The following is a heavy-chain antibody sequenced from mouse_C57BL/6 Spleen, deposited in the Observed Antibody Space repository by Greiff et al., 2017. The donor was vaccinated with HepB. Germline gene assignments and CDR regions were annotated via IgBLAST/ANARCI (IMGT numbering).Heavy chain of an antibody. J-gene: IGHJ2*01. D-gene: IGHD2-12*01. CDR1: GYAFSSYW. CDR3: ARSYYSLYYFDY. Sequence: VKLMESGAELVKPGASVKISCKASGYAFSSYWMNWVKQRPGKGLVWIGQIYPGDGDTNYNGKFKAKATLTADKSSSTAYMQLSSLTSEDSAVYFCARSYYSLYYFDYWGQGTTLTVSS. V-gene: IGHV1-80*01. CDR2: IYPGDGDT.